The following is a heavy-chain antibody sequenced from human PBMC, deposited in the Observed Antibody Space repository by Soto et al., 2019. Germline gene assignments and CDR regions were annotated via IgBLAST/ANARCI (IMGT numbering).Heavy chain of an antibody. CDR1: GGTFSSYT. V-gene: IGHV1-69*08. CDR3: TREDCSSTSCREGAPRDGVEDV. D-gene: IGHD2-2*01. CDR2: IIPILGIA. J-gene: IGHJ6*02. Sequence: QVQLVQSGAEVKKPGSSVKVSCKASGGTFSSYTISWVRQAPGQGLEWMGRIIPILGIANYAQKFQGRVTITADKSTSXXDXEXXSLRSEDTAVYYCTREDCSSTSCREGAPRDGVEDVWGQGTTVTVSS.